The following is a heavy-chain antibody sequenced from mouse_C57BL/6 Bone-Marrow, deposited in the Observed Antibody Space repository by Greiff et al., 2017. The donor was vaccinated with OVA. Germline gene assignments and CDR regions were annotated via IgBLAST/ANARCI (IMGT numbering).Heavy chain of an antibody. CDR1: GFTFSDYY. D-gene: IGHD3-1*01. J-gene: IGHJ1*03. CDR2: INYDGSST. CDR3: AREGANSNWYFDV. V-gene: IGHV5-16*01. Sequence: EVHLVESEGGLVQPGSSMKLSCTASGFTFSDYYMAWVRQVPEKGLEWVANINYDGSSTYYLDSLKSRFIISRDNAKNILYLQMSSLKSEDTATYYCAREGANSNWYFDVWGTGTTVTVSS.